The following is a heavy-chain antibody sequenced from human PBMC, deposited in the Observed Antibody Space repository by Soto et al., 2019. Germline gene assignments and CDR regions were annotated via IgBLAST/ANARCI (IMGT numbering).Heavy chain of an antibody. CDR1: GGSISSSNW. J-gene: IGHJ6*02. D-gene: IGHD5-12*01. Sequence: QVQLQESAPGLVKPSGTLSLTCAVSGGSISSSNWWSWVRQPPGKGLEWIGEIYHSGSTNYNPSLKSRVTISVDKSKNQFALKLRSVSGADTTVYYCARAPANGRAWPRLRGGYYYGMAVWGQGTTVTVSS. V-gene: IGHV4-4*02. CDR2: IYHSGST. CDR3: ARAPANGRAWPRLRGGYYYGMAV.